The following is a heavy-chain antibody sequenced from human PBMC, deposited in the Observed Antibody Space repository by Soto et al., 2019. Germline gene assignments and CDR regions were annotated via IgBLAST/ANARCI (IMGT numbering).Heavy chain of an antibody. D-gene: IGHD6-6*01. V-gene: IGHV1-3*01. Sequence: ASVKVSCKTSGYTFTSYAMHWVRQAPGQRLEWMGWINAGNGNAEYSQKFQGRVTFTRDTSASTAYMEVSSLRSEDTAVYYCARRDSSSGAFDYWGEGTLVTVSS. J-gene: IGHJ4*02. CDR1: GYTFTSYA. CDR2: INAGNGNA. CDR3: ARRDSSSGAFDY.